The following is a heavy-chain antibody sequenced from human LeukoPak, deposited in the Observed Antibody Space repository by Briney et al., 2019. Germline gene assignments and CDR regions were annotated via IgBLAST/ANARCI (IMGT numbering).Heavy chain of an antibody. Sequence: GGSLRLSCAASGFTFSSYGMSWVRQAPGKGLEWVSAISGSGGSTYYADSVKGRFTISRDNSKNTLYLQMNSLRAEATAVNYCAKVGTETSAYYYYYMDVWGKGTTVTISS. D-gene: IGHD7-27*01. CDR3: AKVGTETSAYYYYYMDV. J-gene: IGHJ6*03. CDR2: ISGSGGST. V-gene: IGHV3-23*01. CDR1: GFTFSSYG.